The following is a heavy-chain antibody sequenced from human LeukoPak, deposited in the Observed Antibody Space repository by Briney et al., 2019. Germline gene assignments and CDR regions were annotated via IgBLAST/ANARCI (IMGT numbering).Heavy chain of an antibody. Sequence: GGSLRLSCVASGFTFSSNWMHWVRQAPGKGLVWVSRINSDGSSTSYADSVKGRFTISRDNAKNTLYLQMNSLRAEDTAVYFCASPGATSKFDYWGQGAQVTVSS. V-gene: IGHV3-74*01. CDR3: ASPGATSKFDY. D-gene: IGHD1-26*01. CDR1: GFTFSSNW. J-gene: IGHJ4*02. CDR2: INSDGSST.